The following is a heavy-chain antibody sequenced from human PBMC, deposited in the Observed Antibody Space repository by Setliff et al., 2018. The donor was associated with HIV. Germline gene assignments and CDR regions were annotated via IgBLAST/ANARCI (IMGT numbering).Heavy chain of an antibody. CDR1: GGSIINYY. Sequence: SETLSLTCTVSGGSIINYYWTWIRQSPGRGLEWIGYVYNTVYNNYNPSLKSRVTISVDTSKNQFSLKLRSVTAADTAVYYCARGGEVVTGHSAPFDPWGQGSLVTVSS. V-gene: IGHV4-59*01. J-gene: IGHJ5*02. CDR2: VYNTVYN. D-gene: IGHD2-21*02. CDR3: ARGGEVVTGHSAPFDP.